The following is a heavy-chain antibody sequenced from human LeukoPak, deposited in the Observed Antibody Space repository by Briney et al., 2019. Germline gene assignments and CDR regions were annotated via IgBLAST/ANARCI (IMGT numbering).Heavy chain of an antibody. CDR3: ARQFLIPATTENYFVS. CDR2: FYSDGST. CDR1: GASTTINSYS. V-gene: IGHV4-39*01. D-gene: IGHD5-12*01. J-gene: IGHJ4*02. Sequence: SETLSLTCSVSGASTTINSYSWGWIRQSPGKGLGWIATFYSDGSTYYNPSLKSRVTISVDASKNQISLTLTSVTAADTAIYYCARQFLIPATTENYFVSWGQGTLLTVSS.